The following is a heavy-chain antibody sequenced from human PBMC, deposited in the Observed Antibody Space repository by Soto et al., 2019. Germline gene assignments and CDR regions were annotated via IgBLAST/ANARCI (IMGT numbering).Heavy chain of an antibody. J-gene: IGHJ6*02. D-gene: IGHD3-10*01. V-gene: IGHV5-51*01. CDR3: ARHRGLLWFRELLSTGGGYYGMDV. CDR1: GYSFTSYW. CDR2: IYPGDSDT. Sequence: PGESLKISCKGSGYSFTSYWIGWVRQMPGKGLEWMGVIYPGDSDTRYSPSFQGQVTISADKSISTAYLQWSSLKASDTAMHSCARHRGLLWFRELLSTGGGYYGMDVWGQGTTVTVSS.